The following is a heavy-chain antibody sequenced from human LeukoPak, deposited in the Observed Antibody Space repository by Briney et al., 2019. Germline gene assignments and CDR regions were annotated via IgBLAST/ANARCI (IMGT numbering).Heavy chain of an antibody. CDR3: ARRVWDHSFDY. CDR2: IYYSGST. D-gene: IGHD3-16*01. Sequence: SETLSLTCTVSGGSISSSSYYWGWLRQPPGKGLEWIGSIYYSGSTYYNPSLKSRVTISVDTSKNQFSLKLSSVTAADTAVYYCARRVWDHSFDYWGQGTLVTVSS. V-gene: IGHV4-39*01. J-gene: IGHJ4*02. CDR1: GGSISSSSYY.